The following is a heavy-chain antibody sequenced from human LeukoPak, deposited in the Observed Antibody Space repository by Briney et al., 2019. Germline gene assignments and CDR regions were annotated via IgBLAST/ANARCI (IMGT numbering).Heavy chain of an antibody. J-gene: IGHJ4*02. CDR1: GFTFSSYA. CDR3: ARDSGYDYEDFDY. Sequence: GGSLRLSCAASGFTFSSYAMHWVRQAPGKGLEWVAVISYDGSNKYYADSVKGRFTISGDNSKNTLYLQMNSLRAEDTAVYYCARDSGYDYEDFDYWGQGTLVTVSS. V-gene: IGHV3-30-3*01. D-gene: IGHD5-12*01. CDR2: ISYDGSNK.